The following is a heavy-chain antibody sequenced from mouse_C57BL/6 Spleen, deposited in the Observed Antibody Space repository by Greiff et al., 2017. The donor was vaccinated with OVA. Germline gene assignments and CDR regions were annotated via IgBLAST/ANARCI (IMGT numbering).Heavy chain of an antibody. CDR3: ANSNLNYFDY. CDR1: GYAFSSSW. CDR2: IYPGDGDT. Sequence: QVQLQQSGPELVKPGASVKISCKASGYAFSSSWMNWVKQKPGKGLEWIGRIYPGDGDTNYNGKFKGKATLTADKSSSTAYMQLSSLTSEDSAVYFCANSNLNYFDYWGQGTTLTVSS. J-gene: IGHJ2*01. D-gene: IGHD2-5*01. V-gene: IGHV1-82*01.